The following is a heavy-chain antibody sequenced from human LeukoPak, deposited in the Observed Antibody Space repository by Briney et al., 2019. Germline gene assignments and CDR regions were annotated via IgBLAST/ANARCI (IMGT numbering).Heavy chain of an antibody. J-gene: IGHJ4*02. CDR2: IKQDGSEK. CDR1: GFTFSDYW. CDR3: ARGSPVDY. Sequence: PGGSLRLSCVASGFTFSDYWMTWVRQAPWQGLEWVANIKQDGSEKYYVDSVKGRFTISRDNAKNSLYLQMNTLRAEDTAVYYCARGSPVDYWGQGTLVTVSS. V-gene: IGHV3-7*01.